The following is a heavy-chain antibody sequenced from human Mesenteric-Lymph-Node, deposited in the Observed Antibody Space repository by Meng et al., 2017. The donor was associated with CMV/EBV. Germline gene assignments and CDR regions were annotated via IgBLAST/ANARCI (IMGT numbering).Heavy chain of an antibody. J-gene: IGHJ5*02. CDR3: ARVKWGITGTT. Sequence: QVQLGESGGGGVQPGRAPRLSCAASGFTFSSYAMHWVRQAPGKGLEWVAVISYDGSNKYYADSVKGRFTISRDNSKNTLYLQMNSLRAEDTAVYYCARVKWGITGTTWGQGTLVTVSS. CDR1: GFTFSSYA. CDR2: ISYDGSNK. V-gene: IGHV3-30*04. D-gene: IGHD1-20*01.